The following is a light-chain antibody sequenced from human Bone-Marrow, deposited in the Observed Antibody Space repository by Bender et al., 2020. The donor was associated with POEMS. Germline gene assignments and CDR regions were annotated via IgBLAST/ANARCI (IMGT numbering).Light chain of an antibody. CDR3: QAWDSSAAV. CDR1: KLGDKY. Sequence: SYELTQPPSVSVSPGQTASITCSGDKLGDKYACWYQQKPGQSPVLVIYQHSKRPSGIPERFSGSNSGNTATLTISGTQAMDEADYYCQAWDSSAAVFAGGTKVTVL. V-gene: IGLV3-1*01. CDR2: QHS. J-gene: IGLJ1*01.